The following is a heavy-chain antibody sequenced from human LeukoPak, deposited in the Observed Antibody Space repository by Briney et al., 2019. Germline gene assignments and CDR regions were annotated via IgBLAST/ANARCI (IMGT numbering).Heavy chain of an antibody. CDR2: IKQGGSEK. CDR3: ATNGGFYGMDV. CDR1: GFTFSSYW. J-gene: IGHJ6*02. V-gene: IGHV3-7*01. Sequence: GGSLRLSCAASGFTFSSYWMSWVRQAPGKGLEWVANIKQGGSEKYYVDSVKGRFTISRDNAKNSLYLQMNSLRAEDTAVYYCATNGGFYGMDVWGQGTTVTVS. D-gene: IGHD3-16*01.